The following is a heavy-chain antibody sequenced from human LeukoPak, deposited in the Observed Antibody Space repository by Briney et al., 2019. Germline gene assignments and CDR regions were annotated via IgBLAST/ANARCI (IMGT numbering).Heavy chain of an antibody. D-gene: IGHD1-26*01. CDR1: GGSISGTNW. J-gene: IGHJ4*02. CDR3: SRESGPFCPFGY. CDR2: ISLAGQT. Sequence: PSGTLSLTCGVSGGSISGTNWWSWVRQPPGQGLEWIGEISLAGQTNYNPSLNGRITMSLDKSSNQLSLHLTSVTAADTATYYCSRESGPFCPFGYWGQGTLVIVSS. V-gene: IGHV4-4*02.